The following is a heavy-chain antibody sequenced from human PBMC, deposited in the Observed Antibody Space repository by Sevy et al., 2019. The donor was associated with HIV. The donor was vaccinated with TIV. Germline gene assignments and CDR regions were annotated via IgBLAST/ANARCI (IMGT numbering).Heavy chain of an antibody. D-gene: IGHD1-26*01. CDR3: ARDLGTGYFDF. J-gene: IGHJ4*02. Sequence: GGSLRLSCAASGFTFSDYYMSWIRQAPGKGLEWISYISGSQYMIYYADSVKGRFTISRDDAKNSLYLQMNSLRPEDSAVYFSARDLGTGYFDFWGQGTLVTVSS. V-gene: IGHV3-11*01. CDR1: GFTFSDYY. CDR2: ISGSQYMI.